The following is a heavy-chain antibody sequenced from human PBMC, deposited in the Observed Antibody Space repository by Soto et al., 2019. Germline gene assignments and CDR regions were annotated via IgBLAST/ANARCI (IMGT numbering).Heavy chain of an antibody. D-gene: IGHD6-19*01. J-gene: IGHJ4*02. Sequence: SVKVSCKASGGTFSSYAISWVRQAPGQGLEWMGGIIPIFGTANYAQKFQGRVTITADESTSTAYMELSSLRSEDTAVYYCALYSSGRADHFDYWGQGTLVTVSS. CDR2: IIPIFGTA. CDR3: ALYSSGRADHFDY. CDR1: GGTFSSYA. V-gene: IGHV1-69*13.